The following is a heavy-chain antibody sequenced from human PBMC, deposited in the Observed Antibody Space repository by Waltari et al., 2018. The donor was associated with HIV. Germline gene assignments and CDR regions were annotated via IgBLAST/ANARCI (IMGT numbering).Heavy chain of an antibody. V-gene: IGHV4-39*01. CDR2: IYYSGST. Sequence: QLQLQESGPGLVKPSETLSLPCTVSGGSIRSSSYDRGWIRQPPGKGLEWIGSIYYSGSTYYNPSLKSRVTISVDTSKNQFSLKLSSVTAADTAVYYCARLFQETDAFDIWGQGTMVTVSS. J-gene: IGHJ3*02. CDR1: GGSIRSSSYD. CDR3: ARLFQETDAFDI.